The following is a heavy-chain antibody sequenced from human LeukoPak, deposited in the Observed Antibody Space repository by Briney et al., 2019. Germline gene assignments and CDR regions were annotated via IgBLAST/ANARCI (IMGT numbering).Heavy chain of an antibody. CDR1: GFTFSDYG. CDR3: AREDSYYYGSGSYPFDY. D-gene: IGHD3-10*01. J-gene: IGHJ4*02. V-gene: IGHV3-30*02. Sequence: GGSLRLSCAASGFTFSDYGMHWVRQAPGKGLEWVAFVRYDGTNNYYADSVKGRFRVSRDNSKNSLYLQMNSLRAEDTAVYYCAREDSYYYGSGSYPFDYWGQGTLVTVSS. CDR2: VRYDGTNN.